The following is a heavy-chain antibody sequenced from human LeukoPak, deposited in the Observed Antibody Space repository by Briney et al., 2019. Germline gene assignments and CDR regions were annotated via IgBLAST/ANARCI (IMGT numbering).Heavy chain of an antibody. CDR2: IYPGDSDT. V-gene: IGHV5-51*01. CDR1: GYRFTSYW. J-gene: IGHJ3*02. D-gene: IGHD1-26*01. CDR3: ARRRGRYSGDAFDI. Sequence: GESLKISCKGSGYRFTSYWIGWVRQMPGKGLEWMGFIYPGDSDTRYSPFFQGQVTISADKSMSTAYLRWSSLKASDTAMYYCARRRGRYSGDAFDIWGQGTMVTVSS.